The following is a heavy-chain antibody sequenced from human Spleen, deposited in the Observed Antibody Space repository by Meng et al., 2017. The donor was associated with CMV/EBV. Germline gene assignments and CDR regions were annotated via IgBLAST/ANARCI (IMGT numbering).Heavy chain of an antibody. CDR1: GGSFSGYY. CDR2: LNHTGIT. D-gene: IGHD3-3*01. J-gene: IGHJ6*02. V-gene: IGHV4-34*01. Sequence: SETLSLTCAVYGGSFSGYYWSWFRQPPGKGLEWIGELNHTGITNYNPSLKSRGTISVDTSKNQFTLKLSSVTAADTAVYYCARARLTITIFGGGYYYYGMDVWGQGTTVTVSS. CDR3: ARARLTITIFGGGYYYYGMDV.